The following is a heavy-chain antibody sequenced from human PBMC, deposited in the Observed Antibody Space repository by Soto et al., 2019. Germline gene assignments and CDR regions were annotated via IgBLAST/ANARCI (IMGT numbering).Heavy chain of an antibody. D-gene: IGHD2-8*01. V-gene: IGHV4-61*01. J-gene: IGHJ5*02. Sequence: SETLSLTCTFTGDSFSSVSNHYCSWIRQPPGKGLEWLGYISYSGHTSYNPSLKSRLFISVDTSKNQFYLNLNSVTAADTAMYYCARNGDCTRPGCIVGWFYPWGPGTLVTVS. CDR2: ISYSGHT. CDR1: GDSFSSVSNHY. CDR3: ARNGDCTRPGCIVGWFYP.